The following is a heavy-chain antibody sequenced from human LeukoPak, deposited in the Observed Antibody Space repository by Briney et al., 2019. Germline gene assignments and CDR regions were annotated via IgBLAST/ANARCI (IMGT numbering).Heavy chain of an antibody. D-gene: IGHD2-8*01. CDR1: GGSTSGHY. CDR2: IYNSGSTNYN. V-gene: IGHV4-59*08. J-gene: IGHJ4*02. CDR3: ARHTTGRALGDFDY. Sequence: SETLSLTCTVSGGSTSGHYWSWLRQSPGKGLEWIAYIYNSGSTNYNNYNPSLESRVIMSMDTSKNQLSLIVSSVTAADTAVYYCARHTTGRALGDFDYWGQGTLVTVSA.